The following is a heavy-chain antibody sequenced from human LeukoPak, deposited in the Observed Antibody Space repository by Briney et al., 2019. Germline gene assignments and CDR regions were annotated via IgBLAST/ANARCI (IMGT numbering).Heavy chain of an antibody. CDR2: ISSSGSTT. V-gene: IGHV3-48*01. J-gene: IGHJ4*02. CDR3: AKETGYSSGWYRNLDY. D-gene: IGHD6-19*01. CDR1: GFSFSSYS. Sequence: GGSLRLSCVVSGFSFSSYSMKWVRQAPGKGLEWVSYISSSGSTTYYPDSVKGRFTISRDNSKNTLYLQMNSLRAEDTALYYCAKETGYSSGWYRNLDYWGQGTLVTVSS.